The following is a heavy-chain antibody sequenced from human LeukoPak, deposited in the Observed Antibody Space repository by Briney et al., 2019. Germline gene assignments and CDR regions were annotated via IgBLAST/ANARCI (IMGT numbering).Heavy chain of an antibody. CDR2: IYSGGST. CDR3: ARAQENTGYEYYYYYMDV. CDR1: GFTVSSNS. J-gene: IGHJ6*03. D-gene: IGHD5-12*01. V-gene: IGHV3-53*01. Sequence: GGSLRLSCTVSGFTVSSNSMSWVRQAPGKGLGWVSFIYSGGSTQYSDSVKGRFTISRDNSKNTLYLQMNSLRAEDTAVYYCARAQENTGYEYYYYYMDVWGKGTTVTVSS.